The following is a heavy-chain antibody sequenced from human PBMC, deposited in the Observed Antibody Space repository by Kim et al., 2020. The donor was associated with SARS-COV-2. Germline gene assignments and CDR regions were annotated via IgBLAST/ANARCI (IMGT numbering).Heavy chain of an antibody. CDR1: GGSISSYY. Sequence: SETLSLTCTVSGGSISSYYWSWIRQPPGKGLEWIGYIYYSGSTNYNPSLKSRVTISVDTSKNQFSLKLSSVTAADTAVYYCARHAEVPPVFDYWGQGTLVTVSS. V-gene: IGHV4-59*08. CDR2: IYYSGST. CDR3: ARHAEVPPVFDY. J-gene: IGHJ4*02. D-gene: IGHD2-2*01.